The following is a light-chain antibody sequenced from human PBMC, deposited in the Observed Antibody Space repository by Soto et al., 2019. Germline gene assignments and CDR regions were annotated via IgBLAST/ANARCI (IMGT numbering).Light chain of an antibody. CDR2: DVS. J-gene: IGLJ2*01. CDR3: SSYTSSSTLVV. V-gene: IGLV2-14*01. Sequence: QSALTQPASVSGSPGQSITISCTGTSSDVGGYNYVSGYQQHPGKAPKLMIYDVSNRPSGVSNRFSGPKSGNTASLTISGLQAEDEADYYCSSYTSSSTLVVFGGGTKVTVL. CDR1: SSDVGGYNY.